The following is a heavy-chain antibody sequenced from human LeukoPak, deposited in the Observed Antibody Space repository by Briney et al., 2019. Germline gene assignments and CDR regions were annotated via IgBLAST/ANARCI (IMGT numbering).Heavy chain of an antibody. J-gene: IGHJ3*02. CDR1: GYSISSGYY. D-gene: IGHD6-13*01. CDR2: IYHSGST. CDR3: ARDGGRSSSWFDAFDI. V-gene: IGHV4-38-2*02. Sequence: SETLSLTCTVSGYSISSGYYWGWIRQPPGKGLEWIGSIYHSGSTYYNPSLKSRVTISVDTSKNQFSLKLSSVTAADTAVYYCARDGGRSSSWFDAFDIWGQGTMVTVSS.